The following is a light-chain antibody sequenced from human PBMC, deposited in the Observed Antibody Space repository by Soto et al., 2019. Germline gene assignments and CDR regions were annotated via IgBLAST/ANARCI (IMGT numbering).Light chain of an antibody. CDR3: QQRSNWPPAAT. CDR1: QSVSSY. CDR2: DAS. V-gene: IGKV3-11*01. Sequence: EIVLTQSPATLSLSPGERATLSCRASQSVSSYLAWYQQKPGQAPRLLIYDASNRATGIPARFSGSGSGTDFTLTISSLEPEDFAVYYCQQRSNWPPAATFGQGTRLEMK. J-gene: IGKJ5*01.